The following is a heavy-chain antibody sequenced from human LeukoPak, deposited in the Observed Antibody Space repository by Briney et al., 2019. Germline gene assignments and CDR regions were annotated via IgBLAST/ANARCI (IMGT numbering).Heavy chain of an antibody. Sequence: SQTLSLTCSVSGDSIRSGTYYWSWIRQPPGKGLEWIGYIYYSGSTNYNPSLKSRVTISVDTSKNQFSLKLSSVTAADTAVYYCARGGVTMVLGWFDPWGQGTLVTVSS. J-gene: IGHJ5*02. CDR1: GDSIRSGTYY. D-gene: IGHD3-10*01. V-gene: IGHV4-61*01. CDR3: ARGGVTMVLGWFDP. CDR2: IYYSGST.